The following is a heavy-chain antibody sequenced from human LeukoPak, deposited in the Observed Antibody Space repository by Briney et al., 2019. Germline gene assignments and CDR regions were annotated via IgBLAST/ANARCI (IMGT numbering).Heavy chain of an antibody. J-gene: IGHJ5*02. V-gene: IGHV1-18*01. CDR3: ARGKVGATQFVP. CDR2: ISAYNGNT. D-gene: IGHD1-26*01. Sequence: ASVKVSCKASGYTFTSYGISWVRQAPGQGLEWMGWISAYNGNTNYAQKLQGRVTMTTDTFTSTAHMELRSLRSDDTAVYYCARGKVGATQFVPWGQGTLVTVSS. CDR1: GYTFTSYG.